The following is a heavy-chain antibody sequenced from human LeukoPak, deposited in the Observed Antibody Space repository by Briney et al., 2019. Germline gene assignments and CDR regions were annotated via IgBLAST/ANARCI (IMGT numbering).Heavy chain of an antibody. V-gene: IGHV3-21*01. Sequence: GGSLRLSCAASGFTFSSYSMNWVRQAPGKGLEWVSSISSSSSYIYYADSVKGRFTISRDNAKNSLYLQMNSLRAEDTAVYYCARAGQWLDDAFDIWGQGTMVTVSS. CDR2: ISSSSSYI. J-gene: IGHJ3*02. CDR3: ARAGQWLDDAFDI. D-gene: IGHD6-19*01. CDR1: GFTFSSYS.